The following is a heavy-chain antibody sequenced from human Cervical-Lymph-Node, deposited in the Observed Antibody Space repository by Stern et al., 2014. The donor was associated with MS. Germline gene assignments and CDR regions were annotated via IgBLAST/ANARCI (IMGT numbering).Heavy chain of an antibody. D-gene: IGHD6-19*01. J-gene: IGHJ3*01. CDR1: GYTFANHW. V-gene: IGHV5-51*01. Sequence: VQLVQSGAELKKPGESLKISCQGSGYTFANHWVGWVRQLPGKGLDWMGIIYPGDSETKYSPSFEGQVTISADKSISTAYPQWSRLTASDTARYYCATGYTSGLDAFDLWGQGTMVAVSS. CDR2: IYPGDSET. CDR3: ATGYTSGLDAFDL.